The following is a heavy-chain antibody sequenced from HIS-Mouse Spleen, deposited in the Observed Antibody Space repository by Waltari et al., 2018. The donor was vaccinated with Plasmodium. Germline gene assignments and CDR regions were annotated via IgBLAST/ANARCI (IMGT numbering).Heavy chain of an antibody. CDR2: IYYSGST. V-gene: IGHV4-31*11. Sequence: QVQLQESGPGLVKPSQTLSLTCAVSGGSISSGGYYWSWIRQHPGKGLEWIGYIYYSGSTYYNPSLKSRVTISVDTSKNQFSLKLSSVTAADTAVYYCARSIAATVTFYFDYWGQGTLVTVSS. D-gene: IGHD6-13*01. CDR3: ARSIAATVTFYFDY. J-gene: IGHJ4*02. CDR1: GGSISSGGYY.